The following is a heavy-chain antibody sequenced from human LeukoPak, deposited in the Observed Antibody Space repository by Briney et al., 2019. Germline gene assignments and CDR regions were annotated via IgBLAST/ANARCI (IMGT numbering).Heavy chain of an antibody. J-gene: IGHJ4*02. D-gene: IGHD3-10*01. CDR2: ISSSSSYI. CDR3: ARGPRGYGSY. Sequence: GGSLRLSCAASGFTFSSYSMNWVRQAPGKGLEWVSSISSSSSYIYYADSVKGRFTISGDNAKNSLYLQMNSLRAEDTAVYYCARGPRGYGSYWGQGTLVTVSS. V-gene: IGHV3-21*01. CDR1: GFTFSSYS.